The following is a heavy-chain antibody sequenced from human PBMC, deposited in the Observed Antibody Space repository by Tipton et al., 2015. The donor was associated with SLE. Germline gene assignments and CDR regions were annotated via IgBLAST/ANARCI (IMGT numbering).Heavy chain of an antibody. CDR3: ARRGALAAAGVYYYYGMDV. CDR2: IYYSGST. V-gene: IGHV4-59*01. Sequence: LRLSCTVSGGSISNYYWSWIRQPPGKGLEWIGYIYYSGSTDYNPSLKSRVTISVDTSKNQFSLKLNSVTAADTAVYYCARRGALAAAGVYYYYGMDVWGQGTTVTVSS. D-gene: IGHD6-13*01. J-gene: IGHJ6*02. CDR1: GGSISNYY.